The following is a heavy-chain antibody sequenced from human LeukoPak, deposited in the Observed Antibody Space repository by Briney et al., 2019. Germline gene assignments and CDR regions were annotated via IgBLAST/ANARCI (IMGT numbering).Heavy chain of an antibody. V-gene: IGHV1-2*04. Sequence: ASVKVSCKASGYTFTGYYMHWVRQAPGQGLEWMGLINPNSGGTNYVQKFQGWVTMTRDTSISTAYMELSRLRSDDSAVYYCARAYSSGWYFDYWGQGTLVTVSS. CDR1: GYTFTGYY. CDR3: ARAYSSGWYFDY. D-gene: IGHD6-19*01. CDR2: INPNSGGT. J-gene: IGHJ4*02.